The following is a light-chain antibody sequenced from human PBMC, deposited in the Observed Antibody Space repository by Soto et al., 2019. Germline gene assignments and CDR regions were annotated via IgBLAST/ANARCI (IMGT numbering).Light chain of an antibody. V-gene: IGKV4-1*01. CDR2: WAS. CDR1: QSVLYSSNNKNY. Sequence: DIVMTQSPDSLAVSLGERATINCKSSQSVLYSSNNKNYLAWYQQKPGQPPKLLIYWASTRESGVPDRFSGSGSGTDFTFTISSLQAEDVAVYYCQQYYSTPYTFGQRTKLEIK. CDR3: QQYYSTPYT. J-gene: IGKJ2*01.